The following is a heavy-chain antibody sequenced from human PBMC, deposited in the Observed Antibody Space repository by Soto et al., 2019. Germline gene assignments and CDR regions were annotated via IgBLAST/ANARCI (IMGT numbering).Heavy chain of an antibody. CDR1: GGTFSSYA. Sequence: ASVKVSCKASGGTFSSYAISWVRQAPGQGLEWMGGIIPIFGTANYAQKFQGRVTITADESTSTAYMELSSLRSEDTAVYYCARPAGVAVAGTTDHYYYYGMDVWGQGTTVTVSS. CDR2: IIPIFGTA. CDR3: ARPAGVAVAGTTDHYYYYGMDV. D-gene: IGHD6-19*01. V-gene: IGHV1-69*13. J-gene: IGHJ6*02.